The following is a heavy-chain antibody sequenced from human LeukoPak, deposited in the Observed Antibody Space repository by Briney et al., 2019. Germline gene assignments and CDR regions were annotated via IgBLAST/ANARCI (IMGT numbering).Heavy chain of an antibody. V-gene: IGHV4-30-2*01. CDR2: IYHSGST. J-gene: IGHJ4*02. CDR1: GFTYSSYA. CDR3: ARCEIAAAGKAFDY. D-gene: IGHD6-13*01. Sequence: LRLTCAASGFTYSSYAMSWVRQAPGKGLEWIGYIYHSGSTYYNPSLKSRVTISVDRSKNQFSLKLSSVTAADTAVYYCARCEIAAAGKAFDYWGQGTLVTVSS.